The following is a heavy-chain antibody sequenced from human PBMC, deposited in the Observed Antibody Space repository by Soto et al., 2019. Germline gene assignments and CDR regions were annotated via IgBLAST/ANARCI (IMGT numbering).Heavy chain of an antibody. CDR3: AEGNYYDSSGPDYYYYYGMDV. CDR2: INHSGST. Sequence: PXATLSLTSAVYGGSFSGYYGSWIRQPPGKGLEWIGEINHSGSTNYNPSLKSRVTISADTSKNQFSLKLSSVTAADTAVYYCAEGNYYDSSGPDYYYYYGMDVWGQGTTVTVSS. V-gene: IGHV4-34*01. D-gene: IGHD3-22*01. J-gene: IGHJ6*02. CDR1: GGSFSGYY.